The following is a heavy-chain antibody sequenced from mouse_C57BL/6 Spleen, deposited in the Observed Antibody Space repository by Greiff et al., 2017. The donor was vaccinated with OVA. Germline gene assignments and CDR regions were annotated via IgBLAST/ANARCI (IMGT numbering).Heavy chain of an antibody. CDR1: GFTFSDYG. CDR2: ISSGSSTI. V-gene: IGHV5-17*01. J-gene: IGHJ4*01. D-gene: IGHD1-1*01. CDR3: ARRYYYGSSYGYYAMDY. Sequence: EVMLVESGGGLVKPGGSLKLSCAASGFTFSDYGMHWVRQAPEKGLEWVAYISSGSSTIYYADTVKGRFTISRDNAKNTLFLQMTSLRSEDTAMYYCARRYYYGSSYGYYAMDYWGQGTSVTVSS.